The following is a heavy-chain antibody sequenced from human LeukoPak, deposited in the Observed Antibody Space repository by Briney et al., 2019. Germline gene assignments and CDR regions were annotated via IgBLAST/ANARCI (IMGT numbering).Heavy chain of an antibody. J-gene: IGHJ4*02. V-gene: IGHV4-34*01. CDR1: GGSFSGYY. CDR2: INHSGST. D-gene: IGHD5-18*01. Sequence: SETLSLTCAVYGGSFSGYYWSWIRQPPGKGLEWIGEINHSGSTNYNPSLKSRVTISVDTSKNQFSLKLSSVTAADTAVYYCARGLDVDTAMANNIAVAGYFDYWGQGTLVTVSS. CDR3: ARGLDVDTAMANNIAVAGYFDY.